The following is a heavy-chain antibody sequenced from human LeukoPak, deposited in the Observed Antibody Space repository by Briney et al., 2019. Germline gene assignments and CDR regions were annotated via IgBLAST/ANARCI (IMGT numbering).Heavy chain of an antibody. CDR3: ARGGSGSYMGYYYYYMDV. D-gene: IGHD3-10*01. CDR2: IYYSGST. CDR1: GGSISSSSYY. V-gene: IGHV4-61*01. J-gene: IGHJ6*03. Sequence: SETLSLTCTVSGGSISSSSYYWSWIRQPPGKGLEWIGYIYYSGSTNYNPSLKSRVTISVDTSKNQFSLKLSSVTAADTAVYYCARGGSGSYMGYYYYYMDVWGKGTTVTISS.